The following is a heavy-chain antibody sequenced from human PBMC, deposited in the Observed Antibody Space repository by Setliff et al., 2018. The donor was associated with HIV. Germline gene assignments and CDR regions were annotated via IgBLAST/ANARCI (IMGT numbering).Heavy chain of an antibody. CDR3: ARHGPELLWFGGSWFDP. CDR2: IFYSGSA. J-gene: IGHJ5*02. CDR1: GGFIGSGDGH. Sequence: KPSETLSLTCTVSGGFIGSGDGHWTWIRQSPGEGLEWIGYIFYSGSADYNPSLKSRVTISVDTSKNQFSLKLSSVTAADTAVYYCARHGPELLWFGGSWFDPWGQGTLVTVSS. D-gene: IGHD3-10*01. V-gene: IGHV4-30-4*08.